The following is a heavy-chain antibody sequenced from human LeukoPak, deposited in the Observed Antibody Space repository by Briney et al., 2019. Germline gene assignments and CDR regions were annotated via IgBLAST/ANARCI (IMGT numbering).Heavy chain of an antibody. D-gene: IGHD2-2*01. CDR2: ICGSDGSR. Sequence: GGSLRLSCEASGFSLSSYEMNWVRQAPGKGLEWVSAICGSDGSRYYADSVKGRFTISRDNSKNTLYLQMNSLRGEDTAVYYCAKGGSPSCYSSSGYWGQGTLVTVSS. J-gene: IGHJ4*02. CDR1: GFSLSSYE. V-gene: IGHV3-23*01. CDR3: AKGGSPSCYSSSGY.